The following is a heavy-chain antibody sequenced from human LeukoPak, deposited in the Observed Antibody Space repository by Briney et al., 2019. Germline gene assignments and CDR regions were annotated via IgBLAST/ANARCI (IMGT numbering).Heavy chain of an antibody. J-gene: IGHJ4*02. D-gene: IGHD1-26*01. V-gene: IGHV3-43*02. CDR2: ISGDGGST. CDR1: GFTFDDYA. CDR3: AKDKMRGASSYFDY. Sequence: PGGSLRLSCAASGFTFDDYAMPWVRQAPGKGLEWVSLISGDGGSTYYADSVKGRFTISRDNSKNSLYLQMNSLRTEDTALYYCAKDKMRGASSYFDYWGQGTLVTVSS.